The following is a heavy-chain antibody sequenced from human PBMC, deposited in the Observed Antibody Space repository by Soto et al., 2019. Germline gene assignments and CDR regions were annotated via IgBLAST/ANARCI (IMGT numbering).Heavy chain of an antibody. CDR1: GGSISSSSYY. J-gene: IGHJ4*02. CDR2: IYYSGST. Sequence: PSETLSLTCTVSGGSISSSSYYWGWIRQPPGKGLERIGSIYYSGSTYYNPSLKSRVTISVDTSKNQFSLKLSSVTAADTAVYYCASKYYDRPGWGQGTLVTVSS. V-gene: IGHV4-39*01. D-gene: IGHD3-22*01. CDR3: ASKYYDRPG.